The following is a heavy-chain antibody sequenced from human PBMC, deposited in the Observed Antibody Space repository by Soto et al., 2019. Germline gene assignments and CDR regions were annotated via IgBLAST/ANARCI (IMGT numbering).Heavy chain of an antibody. J-gene: IGHJ6*02. D-gene: IGHD3-10*01. Sequence: GGSLRLSCAASGFTFSSYAMSWVRQAPGKGLEWVSAISGSGGSNKYYADSVKGRFTISRDNSKNTLYLQMNSLRAEDTAVYYCARGHILLWFGELSYYYGMDVWGQGTTVTVSS. CDR1: GFTFSSYA. CDR3: ARGHILLWFGELSYYYGMDV. V-gene: IGHV3-23*01. CDR2: ISGSGGSNK.